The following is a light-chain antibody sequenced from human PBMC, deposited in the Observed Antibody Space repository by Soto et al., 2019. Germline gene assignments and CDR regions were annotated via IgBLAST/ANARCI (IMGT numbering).Light chain of an antibody. Sequence: PGERATLSCRASQGVSSYLAWYQQKPGQAPRLLIYDASNRATGISARFSGSGPGTDFTLTISSLEPEDFAVYYCQQHSNWPLTFGGGTKVDIK. CDR2: DAS. CDR1: QGVSSY. V-gene: IGKV3D-11*01. CDR3: QQHSNWPLT. J-gene: IGKJ4*01.